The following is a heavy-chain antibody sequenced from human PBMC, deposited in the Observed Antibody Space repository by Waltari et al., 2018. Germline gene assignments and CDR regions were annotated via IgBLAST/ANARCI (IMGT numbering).Heavy chain of an antibody. CDR1: GFTVSSNY. D-gene: IGHD6-13*01. V-gene: IGHV3-53*01. CDR3: ANQIAAANWYFDL. Sequence: EVQLVESGGGLIQPGGSLRLSCAASGFTVSSNYMSWVRQAPGQGLEWVSVIYSGGSTYYADSVKGRFTISRDNSKNTLYLQMNSLRAEDTAVYYCANQIAAANWYFDLWGRGTLVTVSS. CDR2: IYSGGST. J-gene: IGHJ2*01.